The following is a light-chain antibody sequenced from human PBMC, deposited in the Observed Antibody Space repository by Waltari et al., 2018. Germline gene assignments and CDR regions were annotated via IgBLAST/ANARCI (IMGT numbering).Light chain of an antibody. V-gene: IGKV1-39*01. CDR3: QQSYSTPYT. CDR2: AAS. Sequence: DIQITQSPSSLSASVVDRVTITTRASQSISSYLDWYQQKPGKAPKLLIYAASSLQSGVPSRFSGSGSGTDFTLTISSLQPEDFATYYCQQSYSTPYTFGQGTKLEIK. CDR1: QSISSY. J-gene: IGKJ2*01.